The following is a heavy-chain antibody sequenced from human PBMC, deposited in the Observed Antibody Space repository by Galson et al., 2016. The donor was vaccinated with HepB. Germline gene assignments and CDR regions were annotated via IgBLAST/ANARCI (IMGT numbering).Heavy chain of an antibody. D-gene: IGHD1-1*01. CDR1: GFIFSYDW. J-gene: IGHJ6*04. CDR2: IDEDGSET. V-gene: IGHV3-74*01. Sequence: SLRLSCAASGFIFSYDWMHWVRQTEGRGLTYIAHIDEDGSETSYADSVKGRFTISRDNAMDTVYLQMDRLRADDTGVYFCAKGGPEGTGTLDSWGKGTTVTVSS. CDR3: AKGGPEGTGTLDS.